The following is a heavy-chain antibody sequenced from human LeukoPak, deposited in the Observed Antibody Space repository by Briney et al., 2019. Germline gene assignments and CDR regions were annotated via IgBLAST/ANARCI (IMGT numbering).Heavy chain of an antibody. CDR1: GGSISSYY. V-gene: IGHV4-59*01. J-gene: IGHJ4*02. Sequence: SETLSLTCTVSGGSISSYYWSWIRQPPGKGLEWIGNIYYSGSTNYNPSLKSRVTLSVDTSRNQFSLSLRSMTAADTAVYYCARTEPSGTTSHWGQGTLVTVSS. CDR2: IYYSGST. CDR3: ARTEPSGTTSH. D-gene: IGHD1-1*01.